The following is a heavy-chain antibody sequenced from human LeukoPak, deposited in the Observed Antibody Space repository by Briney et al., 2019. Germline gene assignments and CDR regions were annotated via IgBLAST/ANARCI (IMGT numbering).Heavy chain of an antibody. CDR1: GGSFSGYY. Sequence: PSETLSLTCAVYGGSFSGYYWTWIRQPPGKGLGWIGEIDHSGGTNYNPSLKSRVTISVDTSKNQFSLKLSSVTAADTAVYYCASPYYYDSSGYPAFDIWGQGTMVTVSS. CDR3: ASPYYYDSSGYPAFDI. J-gene: IGHJ3*02. D-gene: IGHD3-22*01. CDR2: IDHSGGT. V-gene: IGHV4-34*01.